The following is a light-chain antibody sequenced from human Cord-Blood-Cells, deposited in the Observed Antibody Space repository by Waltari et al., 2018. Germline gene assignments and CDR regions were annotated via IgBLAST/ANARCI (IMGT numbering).Light chain of an antibody. J-gene: IGKJ4*01. CDR1: QSISSY. CDR3: QQSYSTPLT. V-gene: IGKV1-39*01. Sequence: DIQMTQSPSSLSASVGDRVTITCRASQSISSYLNWYQQKPGKAPKLLIYAASSLQSGVPSRFSGSGSETDFTLTISRLQPEDFATYYCQQSYSTPLTFGGGTKVEIK. CDR2: AAS.